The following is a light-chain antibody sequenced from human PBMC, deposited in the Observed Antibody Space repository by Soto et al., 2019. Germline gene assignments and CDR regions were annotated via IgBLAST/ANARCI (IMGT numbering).Light chain of an antibody. J-gene: IGKJ4*01. CDR3: QQYKSYPLT. CDR2: KAS. CDR1: QSISSW. V-gene: IGKV1-5*03. Sequence: DIQMTQSPSTLSASVGDRVTITCRASQSISSWLAWYQQKPGKAPNLLIYKASTLESGVPSRFSGSGSGTEVTLTISSVQPDDCATYYCQQYKSYPLTFGGGTKVDIK.